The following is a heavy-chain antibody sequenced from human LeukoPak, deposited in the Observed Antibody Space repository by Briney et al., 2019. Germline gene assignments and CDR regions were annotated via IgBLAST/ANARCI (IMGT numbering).Heavy chain of an antibody. V-gene: IGHV3-30*02. CDR2: IRYDGSNK. J-gene: IGHJ4*02. D-gene: IGHD5-24*01. CDR3: AKAHGDGYNHFDY. Sequence: GGTLRLSCAASGFIFSSYGMHWVRQAPGKGLEWVAFIRYDGSNKYYADSVKGRFTISRDNSKNTLYLQLNSLSADDTAVYHCAKAHGDGYNHFDYWGQGTLVTVSS. CDR1: GFIFSSYG.